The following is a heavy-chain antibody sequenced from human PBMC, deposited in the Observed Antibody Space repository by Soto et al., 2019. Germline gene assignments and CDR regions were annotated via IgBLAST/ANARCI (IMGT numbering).Heavy chain of an antibody. Sequence: GGSLRLSCAASGFTFSSYSMNWVRQAPGKGLEWVSYISSSSSTIYYADSVKGRFTISRDNAKNSLYLQMNSLRDEDTAVYYCARAADGGNGDWDYYYDGMYVWGQGSTVIVSS. CDR3: ARAADGGNGDWDYYYDGMYV. CDR2: ISSSSSTI. CDR1: GFTFSSYS. D-gene: IGHD2-15*01. J-gene: IGHJ6*02. V-gene: IGHV3-48*02.